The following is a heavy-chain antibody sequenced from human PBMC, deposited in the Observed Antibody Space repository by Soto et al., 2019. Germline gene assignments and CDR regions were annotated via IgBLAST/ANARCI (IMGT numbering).Heavy chain of an antibody. J-gene: IGHJ5*02. CDR2: INPNSGGT. V-gene: IGHV1-2*04. CDR1: GYTFTGYY. Sequence: ASVKVSCKASGYTFTGYYMHWVRQAPGQGLEWMGWINPNSGGTNYAQKFQGWVTMTRDTSISTAYMELSRLRSDDTAVYYCARAGYCSGGSCWFDPWGQGTLVTVSS. D-gene: IGHD2-15*01. CDR3: ARAGYCSGGSCWFDP.